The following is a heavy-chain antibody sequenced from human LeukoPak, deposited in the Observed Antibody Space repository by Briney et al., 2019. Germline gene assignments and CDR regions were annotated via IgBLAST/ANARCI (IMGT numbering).Heavy chain of an antibody. CDR2: IGPTGSDR. CDR1: GLTFSTSG. V-gene: IGHV3-21*06. J-gene: IGHJ4*02. Sequence: GGSLRLSCTPSGLTFSTSGLNWFRQAPGKGLDGVASIGPTGSDRYHADSIKGRFTISRDNANNFLYLQMNSLRAEDTAVYYCATETNGRHYDYWGQGTLLTVSS. D-gene: IGHD1-14*01. CDR3: ATETNGRHYDY.